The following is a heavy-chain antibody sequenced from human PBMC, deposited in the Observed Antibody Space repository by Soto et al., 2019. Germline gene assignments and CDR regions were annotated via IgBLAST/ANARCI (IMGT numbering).Heavy chain of an antibody. V-gene: IGHV3-48*02. D-gene: IGHD2-2*03. CDR1: GFTLSRYC. CDR3: ARDGYCVSTTCYFLPDV. J-gene: IGHJ6*02. Sequence: GGSPRLSCAASGFTLSRYCMNWVRPAPGKGLEWVAYISSSSSTIYYADSVKGRFTISRDNAKNSLYLQMNSLRDEDTAVYYCARDGYCVSTTCYFLPDVWGQGTTVT. CDR2: ISSSSSTI.